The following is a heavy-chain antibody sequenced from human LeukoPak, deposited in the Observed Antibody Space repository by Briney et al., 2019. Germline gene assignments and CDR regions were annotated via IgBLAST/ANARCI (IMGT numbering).Heavy chain of an antibody. CDR3: ARVNYYDSSGYSYLFDY. CDR1: GGSISSHY. CDR2: IYYSGST. D-gene: IGHD3-22*01. J-gene: IGHJ4*02. V-gene: IGHV4-59*11. Sequence: SETLFLTCTVSGGSISSHYWSWIRQPPGKGLEWIGYIYYSGSTNYNPSLKSRVTISVDTSKNQFSLKLGSVTAADTAVYYCARVNYYDSSGYSYLFDYWGQGTLVTVSS.